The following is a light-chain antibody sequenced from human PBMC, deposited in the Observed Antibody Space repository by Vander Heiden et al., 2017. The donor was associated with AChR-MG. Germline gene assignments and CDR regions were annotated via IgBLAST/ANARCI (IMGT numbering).Light chain of an antibody. CDR1: SNNVGNQG. CDR3: V. J-gene: IGLJ6*01. V-gene: IGLV10-54*04. CDR2: RNN. Sequence: QAGLTQPPSVSKGLRQTATLTCTGNSNNVGNQGAAWLQQHQGHPPKLLSYRNNNRPSGISERFSASRSGNTASLTITGLQHGTAASVLIVFGSGTKVTVL.